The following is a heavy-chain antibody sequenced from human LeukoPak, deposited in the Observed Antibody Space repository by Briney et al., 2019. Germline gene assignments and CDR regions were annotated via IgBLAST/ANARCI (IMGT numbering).Heavy chain of an antibody. CDR3: ARHMVRGSWFDP. CDR2: IYYSGST. V-gene: IGHV4-59*01. CDR1: GGSISSYY. D-gene: IGHD3-10*01. J-gene: IGHJ5*02. Sequence: SETLSLTCTVSGGSISSYYWSWIRQPPGKGLEWIGYIYYSGSTNYNPSLKSRVTISVDTSKNQFSLKLSSVTAADTAVYYCARHMVRGSWFDPWGQGTLVTVSS.